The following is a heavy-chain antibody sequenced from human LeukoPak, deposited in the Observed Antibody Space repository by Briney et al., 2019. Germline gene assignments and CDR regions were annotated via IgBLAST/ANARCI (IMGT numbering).Heavy chain of an antibody. V-gene: IGHV1-2*02. CDR3: ARDSGSYKVLDY. CDR2: INPNSGGT. Sequence: ASVKVSCKASGYTFTGYYMHWVRQAPGQGLEWMGWINPNSGGTNYAQKFQGRVTMTRDTSISTAYMELSSLRSDDTAVYYCARDSGSYKVLDYWGQGTLVTVSS. CDR1: GYTFTGYY. D-gene: IGHD1-26*01. J-gene: IGHJ4*02.